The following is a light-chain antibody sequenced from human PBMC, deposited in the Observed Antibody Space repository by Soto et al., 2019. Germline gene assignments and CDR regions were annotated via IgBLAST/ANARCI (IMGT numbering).Light chain of an antibody. CDR2: DAS. Sequence: EIVLTQSPGTLSLSPGERATLSCRASQSVSSYLAWYQQTPGQAPRLLIYDASNRATGIPARFSGSGSGTDFTLTISSLEPEDFAVYYCQQRSNWPWTFGQGTKGDIK. V-gene: IGKV3-11*01. CDR3: QQRSNWPWT. J-gene: IGKJ1*01. CDR1: QSVSSY.